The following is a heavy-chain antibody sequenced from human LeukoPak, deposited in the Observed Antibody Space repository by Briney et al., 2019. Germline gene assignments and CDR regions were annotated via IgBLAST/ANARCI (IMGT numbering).Heavy chain of an antibody. Sequence: GGSLRLSCAASGFTFSSYAMHWVRQAPGKGLEWVAAISYDGSNKYYADSVKGRFTISRDNSKNTLYLQMNSLRAEDTAVYYCARDPTLDSGYDSYFDYWGQGTLVTVSS. CDR2: ISYDGSNK. D-gene: IGHD5-12*01. J-gene: IGHJ4*02. V-gene: IGHV3-30-3*01. CDR1: GFTFSSYA. CDR3: ARDPTLDSGYDSYFDY.